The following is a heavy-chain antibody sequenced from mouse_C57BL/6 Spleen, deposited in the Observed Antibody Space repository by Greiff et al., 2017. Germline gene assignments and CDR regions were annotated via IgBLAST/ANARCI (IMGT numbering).Heavy chain of an antibody. D-gene: IGHD2-1*01. V-gene: IGHV3-8*01. Sequence: EVMLVESGPGLAKPSQTLSLTCSVTGYSITSDYWNWIRKFPGNKLEYMGYISYSGSTYYNPPLKSRISITRDTSKNQYYLQLKSVTTEDTATYYCARGGIYYGNGHDYWGQGTTLTVSS. CDR1: GYSITSDY. CDR3: ARGGIYYGNGHDY. CDR2: ISYSGST. J-gene: IGHJ2*01.